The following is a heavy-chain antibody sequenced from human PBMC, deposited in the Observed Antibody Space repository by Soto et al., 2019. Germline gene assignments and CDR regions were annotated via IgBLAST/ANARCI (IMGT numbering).Heavy chain of an antibody. D-gene: IGHD5-18*01. CDR1: GFTFSNAW. J-gene: IGHJ4*02. CDR3: TTEFGYSYGYHY. Sequence: PGGSLRLSCAASGFTFSNAWMNWFRQAPGKGLEWVGRIKSKTDGGTTDYAAPVKGRFTISRDDSKNTLYLQMNSLKTEDTAVYYCTTEFGYSYGYHYWGQGTLVTVSS. CDR2: IKSKTDGGTT. V-gene: IGHV3-15*07.